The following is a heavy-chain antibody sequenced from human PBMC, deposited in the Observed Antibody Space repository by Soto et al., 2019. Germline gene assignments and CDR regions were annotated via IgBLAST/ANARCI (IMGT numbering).Heavy chain of an antibody. CDR1: GITFSKYG. Sequence: QVQLVESGGGVGQPGGSLRLSCAMSGITFSKYGMHWVRQAPGKGLEWVAVISYDGSNKHYADAVKGRLTISRDNSKNTLYLQMNSLRAEDTAVYYCAKDSSIEAAGPSDAWGQGTLVTVSS. D-gene: IGHD6-13*01. V-gene: IGHV3-30*18. CDR2: ISYDGSNK. J-gene: IGHJ5*02. CDR3: AKDSSIEAAGPSDA.